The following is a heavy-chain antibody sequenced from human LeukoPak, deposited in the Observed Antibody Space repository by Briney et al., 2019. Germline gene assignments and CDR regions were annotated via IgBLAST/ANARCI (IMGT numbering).Heavy chain of an antibody. CDR1: GFTFSSYS. CDR2: ISSDSNYI. V-gene: IGHV3-21*01. CDR3: ARDYKGLSEY. Sequence: PGGSLRLSCAASGFTFSSYSMNWVRQAPGKGLEWVSSISSDSNYIYYADSVKGRFTISRDNAKDSLYLHMNTLRAEDTAVYYCARDYKGLSEYWGQGILVTVSS. J-gene: IGHJ4*02. D-gene: IGHD1-1*01.